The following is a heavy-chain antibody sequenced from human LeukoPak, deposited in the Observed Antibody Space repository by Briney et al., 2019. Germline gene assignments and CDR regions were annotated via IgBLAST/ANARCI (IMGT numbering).Heavy chain of an antibody. CDR3: VRISMGYYDY. CDR1: GFSFSTYS. Sequence: GGSLRLSCSASGFSFSTYSIHWVRQAPGKRLEYVSAISSNGDNTYYGDSVKGRFTISRDNSKNTLYLQRSSLRAEDTAVYYCVRISMGYYDYWGQGTLVTVSS. CDR2: ISSNGDNT. V-gene: IGHV3-64D*06. D-gene: IGHD2/OR15-2a*01. J-gene: IGHJ4*02.